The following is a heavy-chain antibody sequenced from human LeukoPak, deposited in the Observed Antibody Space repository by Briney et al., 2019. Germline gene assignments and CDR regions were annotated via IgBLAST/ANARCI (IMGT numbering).Heavy chain of an antibody. Sequence: SGTLSLTCAVSGGSISSSNWWSWVCRPPGEGLEWIGEIYHSGSTNYNPSLKSRVTISVDKSKNQFSLKLSSVTAADTAVYYCARNGGNSDFDYWGQGTLVTVSS. CDR3: ARNGGNSDFDY. V-gene: IGHV4-4*02. J-gene: IGHJ4*02. CDR2: IYHSGST. D-gene: IGHD4-23*01. CDR1: GGSISSSNW.